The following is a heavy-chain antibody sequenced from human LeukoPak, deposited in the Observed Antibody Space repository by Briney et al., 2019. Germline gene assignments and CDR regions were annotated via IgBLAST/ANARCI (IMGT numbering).Heavy chain of an antibody. Sequence: SETLSLTCTVSGGSISSYYWSRIRQPPGKGLEWIGYIYYSGSTNYNPSLKSRVTISVDTSKNQFSLKLGSVTAADTAVYYCARGPYYYGMDVWGQGTTVTVSS. V-gene: IGHV4-59*01. J-gene: IGHJ6*02. CDR3: ARGPYYYGMDV. CDR2: IYYSGST. CDR1: GGSISSYY.